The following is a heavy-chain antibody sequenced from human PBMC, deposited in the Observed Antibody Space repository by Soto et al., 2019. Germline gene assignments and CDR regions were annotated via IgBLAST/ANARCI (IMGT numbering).Heavy chain of an antibody. V-gene: IGHV1-3*01. CDR2: INAGNGNT. D-gene: IGHD3-3*01. CDR3: ARVLRFLEWLPMISLWHFDY. Sequence: ASVKVSCKASGYTFTSYAMHWVRQAPGQRLEWMGWINAGNGNTKYSQKFQGRVTITRDTSASTAYMELSSLRSEDTAVYYCARVLRFLEWLPMISLWHFDYWGQGTLVTVSS. CDR1: GYTFTSYA. J-gene: IGHJ4*02.